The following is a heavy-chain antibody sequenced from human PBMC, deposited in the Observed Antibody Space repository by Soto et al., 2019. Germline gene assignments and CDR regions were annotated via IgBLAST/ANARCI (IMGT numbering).Heavy chain of an antibody. J-gene: IGHJ4*02. CDR1: GFTFSSYA. CDR2: ISYDGSNK. V-gene: IGHV3-30-3*01. CDR3: PSITGMVY. Sequence: QVQLVESGGGVVQPGRSLRLSCAASGFTFSSYAMHWVRQAPGKGLEWGAVISYDGSNKYYADSVKVRLTISRDNSKNTLYLQMNSLRAEDTAVYYCPSITGMVYWGQGTLVTVSS. D-gene: IGHD3-10*01.